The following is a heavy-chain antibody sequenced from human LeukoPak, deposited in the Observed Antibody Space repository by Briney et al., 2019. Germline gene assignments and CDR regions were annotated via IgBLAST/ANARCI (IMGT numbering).Heavy chain of an antibody. V-gene: IGHV3-21*01. J-gene: IGHJ4*02. CDR3: GRAFPPLRTSSAGDL. CDR1: GFTFSDYD. CDR2: ISYLSSHV. D-gene: IGHD3-16*01. Sequence: GGSLRLSCSASGFTFSDYDMNWVRQAPGKGLEWGSSISYLSSHVYYGDSVKGRFSISRDNAKNSLYLQMNSLGAGDTAIYYCGRAFPPLRTSSAGDLWGQGILVTVSS.